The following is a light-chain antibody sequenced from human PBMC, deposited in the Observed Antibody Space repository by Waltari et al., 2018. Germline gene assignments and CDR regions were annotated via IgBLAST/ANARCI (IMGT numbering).Light chain of an antibody. V-gene: IGLV4-69*01. J-gene: IGLJ2*01. CDR3: QTWGTGIRV. CDR2: VNSDGSH. CDR1: SGHSRYA. Sequence: QLVLTQSPSASASLGASVKLTCTLSSGHSRYAIAWHQQQPETGPRYLMKVNSDGSHSKGDGIPDRFSGSSSGAERYLTISSLQSEDEADYYCQTWGTGIRVFGGGTKLTVL.